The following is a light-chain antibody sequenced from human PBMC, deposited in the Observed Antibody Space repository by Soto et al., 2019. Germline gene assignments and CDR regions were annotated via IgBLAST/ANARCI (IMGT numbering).Light chain of an antibody. CDR3: QSYYSSLSGLEV. J-gene: IGLJ3*02. CDR1: SASIGAGYD. V-gene: IGLV1-40*01. CDR2: GNN. Sequence: QAVVTQPPSVSGAPGQRVTISCTGNSASIGAGYDVHWYQQLPGTAPRLLIYGNNNRPSGVPDRFSGSKSGTSASLAITGLQAEDEADYYCQSYYSSLSGLEVFGGGTQLT.